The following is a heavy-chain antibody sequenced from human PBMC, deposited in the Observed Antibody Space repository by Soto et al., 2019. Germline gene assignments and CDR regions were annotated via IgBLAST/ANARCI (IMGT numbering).Heavy chain of an antibody. CDR2: IYYSGST. D-gene: IGHD3-22*01. V-gene: IGHV4-31*03. Sequence: SETLSLTCTVSGGSISSGGYYWSWIRQHPGKGLEWIGYIYYSGSTYYNPSLKSRVTVSVDTSKNQFSLKLSSVTAADTAVYYCAAGVISPYYFDYWGQGTLVTVSS. CDR3: AAGVISPYYFDY. J-gene: IGHJ4*02. CDR1: GGSISSGGYY.